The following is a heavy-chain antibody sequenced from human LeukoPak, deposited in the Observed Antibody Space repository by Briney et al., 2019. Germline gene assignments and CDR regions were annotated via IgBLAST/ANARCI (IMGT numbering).Heavy chain of an antibody. CDR2: ISYDGSNK. CDR3: AREMREPAGSGSYYRGGSYYYYYMDV. V-gene: IGHV3-30*04. CDR1: GFTFSSYA. D-gene: IGHD3-10*01. J-gene: IGHJ6*03. Sequence: PGGSLRLSCAASGFTFSSYAMSWVRQAPGKGLEWVAVISYDGSNKYYADSVKGRFTISRGNSKNTLYLQMNSLRAEDTAVYYCAREMREPAGSGSYYRGGSYYYYYMDVWGKGTTVTISS.